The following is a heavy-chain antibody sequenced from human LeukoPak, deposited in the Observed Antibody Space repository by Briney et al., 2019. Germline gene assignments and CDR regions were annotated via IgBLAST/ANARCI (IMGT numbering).Heavy chain of an antibody. CDR2: IRGIGGST. CDR3: AKDYSGYYDSSGYYSDDAFDI. J-gene: IGHJ3*02. D-gene: IGHD3-22*01. Sequence: GRSLRLSCAVSGFTLSSHSTRWVRQPPRKGLEWVSAIRGIGGSTYYADSVKGRFTISRDNSKNTLYLQMNSLRAEDTAVYYCAKDYSGYYDSSGYYSDDAFDIWGQGTMVTVSS. V-gene: IGHV3-23*01. CDR1: GFTLSSHS.